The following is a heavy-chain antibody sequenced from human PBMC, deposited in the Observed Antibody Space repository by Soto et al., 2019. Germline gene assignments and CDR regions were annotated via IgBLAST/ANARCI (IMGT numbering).Heavy chain of an antibody. V-gene: IGHV3-7*01. J-gene: IGHJ4*02. Sequence: EVQLVESGGGLVQPGGSLTLSCAASGFTFSSYWMNWVRQAPGKGLEWVANIQEYGNGKNYVDSVKGRFTIFRDNAKNMVYLQMNSLRAEDMAVYYCTRDTGVDFDYWGQGSLVTVSS. CDR2: IQEYGNGK. D-gene: IGHD3-3*01. CDR3: TRDTGVDFDY. CDR1: GFTFSSYW.